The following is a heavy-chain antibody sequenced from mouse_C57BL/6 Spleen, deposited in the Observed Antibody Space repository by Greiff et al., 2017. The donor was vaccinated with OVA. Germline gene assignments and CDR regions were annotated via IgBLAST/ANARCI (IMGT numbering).Heavy chain of an antibody. CDR2: INPNNGGT. CDR3: ARPRKDGSSYPWYFDV. V-gene: IGHV1-26*01. J-gene: IGHJ1*03. D-gene: IGHD1-1*01. Sequence: EVQLQQSGPELVKPGASVKISCKASGYTFTDYYMNWVKQSHGKSLEWIGDINPNNGGTSYNQKFKGKATLTVDKSSSTAYMELRSLTSEDSAVYYCARPRKDGSSYPWYFDVWGTGTTVTVSS. CDR1: GYTFTDYY.